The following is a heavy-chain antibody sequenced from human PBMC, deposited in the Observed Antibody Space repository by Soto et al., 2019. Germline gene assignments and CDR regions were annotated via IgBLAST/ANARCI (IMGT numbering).Heavy chain of an antibody. Sequence: QVQLVESGGGVVQPGRSLRLSCAASGFTFSSYGMHWVRQAPGKGLERVAVIWYDGSNKYYADSVKGRFTISRDNSKNTLYLQMNSLRAEDTAVYYCARDGGSSWYLDYWGQGTLVTVSS. J-gene: IGHJ4*02. D-gene: IGHD6-13*01. CDR3: ARDGGSSWYLDY. V-gene: IGHV3-33*01. CDR2: IWYDGSNK. CDR1: GFTFSSYG.